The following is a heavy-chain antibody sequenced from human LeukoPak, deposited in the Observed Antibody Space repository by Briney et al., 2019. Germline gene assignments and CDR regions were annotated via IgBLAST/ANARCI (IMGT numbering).Heavy chain of an antibody. J-gene: IGHJ4*02. D-gene: IGHD4-23*01. CDR1: GFTFSGSA. CDR3: TRDYGGNSAMFDY. V-gene: IGHV3-73*01. CDR2: IGSKASSYAT. Sequence: GGSPKLSCAASGFTFSGSAVHWVRQASGKGLEWVSRIGSKASSYATVYAASVKGRFTISRDDSKNTAYLQMNSLKTEDTAVYYCTRDYGGNSAMFDYWGQGTLVTVSS.